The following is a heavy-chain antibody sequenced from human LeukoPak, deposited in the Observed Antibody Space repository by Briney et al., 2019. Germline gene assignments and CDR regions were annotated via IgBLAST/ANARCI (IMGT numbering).Heavy chain of an antibody. CDR1: GYTFTSYD. CDR2: FDPEDGET. V-gene: IGHV1-24*01. Sequence: GASVKVSCKASGYTFTSYDINWVRQATGQGLEWMGGFDPEDGETIYAQKFQGRVTMTEDTSTDTAYMELSSLRSEDTAVYYCATGGSSWPIDYWGQGTLVTVSS. J-gene: IGHJ4*02. D-gene: IGHD6-13*01. CDR3: ATGGSSWPIDY.